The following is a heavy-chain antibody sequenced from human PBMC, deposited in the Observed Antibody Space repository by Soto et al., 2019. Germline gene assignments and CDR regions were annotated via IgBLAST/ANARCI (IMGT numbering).Heavy chain of an antibody. V-gene: IGHV1-69*13. D-gene: IGHD6-13*01. CDR2: IIPIFGTA. CDR1: GGTFSSYA. CDR3: ATPTPSGQQLVSSTYYYYYYGMDV. Sequence: SVKVSCKASGGTFSSYAISWVRQAPGQGLEWMGGIIPIFGTANYAQKFQGRVTITADESTSTAYMELSSLRSEDTAVYYCATPTPSGQQLVSSTYYYYYYGMDVWGQGTTVTVSS. J-gene: IGHJ6*02.